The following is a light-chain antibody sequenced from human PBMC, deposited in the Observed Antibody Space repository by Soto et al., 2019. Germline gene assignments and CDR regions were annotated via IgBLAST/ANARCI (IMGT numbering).Light chain of an antibody. CDR2: AAS. V-gene: IGKV1-39*01. Sequence: DIQMTQSPSSLAASVGDRVTITRRASQMITTFLNWYQQKPGEAPKLLIYAASTLHTGVPSRFSGSGSETDFTLTITGLQHEDFATYFCLQSYSTSFTFGPGTTVDIK. CDR3: LQSYSTSFT. CDR1: QMITTF. J-gene: IGKJ3*01.